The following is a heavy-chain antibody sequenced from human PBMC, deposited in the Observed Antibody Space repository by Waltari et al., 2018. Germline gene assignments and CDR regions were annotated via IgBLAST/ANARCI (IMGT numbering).Heavy chain of an antibody. J-gene: IGHJ3*02. Sequence: EVQLVESGGGLVQPGGSLRLSCAASGFTFSSYSMNWVRQAPGKGLEWVSYISSSSSTIYYADSVKGRFTSSRDNAKNSLYLQMNSLRAEDTAVYYCARDLAYGDYVDAFDIWGQGTMVTVSS. CDR1: GFTFSSYS. V-gene: IGHV3-48*01. CDR3: ARDLAYGDYVDAFDI. CDR2: ISSSSSTI. D-gene: IGHD4-17*01.